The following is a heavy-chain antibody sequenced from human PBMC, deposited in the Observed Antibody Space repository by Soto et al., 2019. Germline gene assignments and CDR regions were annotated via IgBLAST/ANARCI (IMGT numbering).Heavy chain of an antibody. CDR3: ARESLSIAVAGSFFDY. Sequence: SETLSLTCTVSGGSISSGDYYWSWIRQPPGKGLEWIGYIYYSGSTNYNPSLKSRVTISVDTSKNQFSLKLSSVTAADTAVYYCARESLSIAVAGSFFDYWGQGTLVTVSS. V-gene: IGHV4-61*08. D-gene: IGHD6-19*01. J-gene: IGHJ4*02. CDR1: GGSISSGDYY. CDR2: IYYSGST.